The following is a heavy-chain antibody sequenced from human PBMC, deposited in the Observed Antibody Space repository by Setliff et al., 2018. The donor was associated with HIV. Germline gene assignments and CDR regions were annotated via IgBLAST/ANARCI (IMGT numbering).Heavy chain of an antibody. D-gene: IGHD1-26*01. J-gene: IGHJ4*02. CDR3: ARDGSGSYHAPYYFDF. CDR1: GGNLDSFV. V-gene: IGHV1-69*10. Sequence: ASVKVSCKASGGNLDSFVISWVRQASGQGLEWMGGITPVIGRPTYAPRFHGRVTITAERSTNTAYMEMTSLTSDDTAVYYCARDGSGSYHAPYYFDFWGQGTLVTVSS. CDR2: ITPVIGRP.